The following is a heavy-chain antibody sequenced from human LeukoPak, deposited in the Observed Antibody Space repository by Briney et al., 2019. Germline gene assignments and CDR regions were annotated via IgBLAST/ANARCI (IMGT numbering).Heavy chain of an antibody. J-gene: IGHJ4*02. CDR2: IYYSGST. V-gene: IGHV4-59*01. CDR3: ARDDSSGYYDY. Sequence: SETLSLTCTVSGGSISSYYWSWIRQPPGKGLEWIGYIYYSGSTNYNPSHKSRVTISVDTSKNQFSLKLSSVTAADTAVYYCARDDSSGYYDYWGQGTLVTVSS. CDR1: GGSISSYY. D-gene: IGHD3-22*01.